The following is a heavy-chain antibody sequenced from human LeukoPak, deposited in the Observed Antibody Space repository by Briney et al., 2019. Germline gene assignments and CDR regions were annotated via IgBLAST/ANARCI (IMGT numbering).Heavy chain of an antibody. D-gene: IGHD6-13*01. CDR2: IKPDGTTK. J-gene: IGHJ4*02. CDR3: ARSIPYGTTWYGRSDY. CDR1: GFPFSSYS. V-gene: IGHV3-7*03. Sequence: GGSLRLSCAASGFPFSSYSMTWVRQAPGKGLEWVANIKPDGTTKFYVDSVKGRFTISRDNALNSLYLQMNSLRAEDAAIYYCARSIPYGTTWYGRSDYWGQGTLVTVSS.